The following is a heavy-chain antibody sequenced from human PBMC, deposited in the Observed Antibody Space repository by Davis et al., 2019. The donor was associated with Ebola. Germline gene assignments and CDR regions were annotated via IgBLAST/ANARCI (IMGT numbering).Heavy chain of an antibody. J-gene: IGHJ4*02. Sequence: PGGSLRLSCAASGFTFSSYAMSWVRQAPGKGLEWVSAISGSGGSTYYADSVKGRFTISRDNSKNTLYLQMNSLRAEDTAVYYCAKGEPVDCSSTSCQGRVEGSSSSYWGQGTLVTVSS. D-gene: IGHD2-2*01. CDR3: AKGEPVDCSSTSCQGRVEGSSSSY. CDR2: ISGSGGST. CDR1: GFTFSSYA. V-gene: IGHV3-23*01.